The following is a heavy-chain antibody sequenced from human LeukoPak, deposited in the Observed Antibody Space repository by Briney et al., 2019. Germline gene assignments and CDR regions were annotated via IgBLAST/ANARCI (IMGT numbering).Heavy chain of an antibody. CDR1: GFTFSNAW. CDR2: IKSKTDGGTT. CDR3: STTYYYDSSEGY. D-gene: IGHD3-22*01. V-gene: IGHV3-15*07. Sequence: GGSLRLSCAASGFTFSNAWMNWVRQAPGKGLEWVGRIKSKTDGGTTDYAAPVKGRFTISRDNSKNTLYLQMNSLKTEDTAVYYCSTTYYYDSSEGYWGQGTLVTVSS. J-gene: IGHJ4*02.